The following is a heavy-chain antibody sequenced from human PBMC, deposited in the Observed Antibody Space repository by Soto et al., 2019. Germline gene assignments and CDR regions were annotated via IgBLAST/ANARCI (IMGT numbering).Heavy chain of an antibody. V-gene: IGHV4-30-4*01. Sequence: SETLSLTCTVSGGSISSGDYYWSWIRQPPGKGLEWIGYIYYGGSTYYNPSLKSRVTISVDTSKNQFSLKLSSVTAADTAVYYCASVSGYDFSIDYWGQGTLVTVSS. J-gene: IGHJ4*02. CDR1: GGSISSGDYY. D-gene: IGHD5-12*01. CDR3: ASVSGYDFSIDY. CDR2: IYYGGST.